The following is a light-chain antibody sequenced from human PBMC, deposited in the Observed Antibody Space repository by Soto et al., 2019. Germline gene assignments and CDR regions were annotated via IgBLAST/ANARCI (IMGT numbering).Light chain of an antibody. J-gene: IGKJ1*01. CDR3: QQHDQGWT. Sequence: EMVMTQSPATLSVSLGERATLSCRASQSVSTKLVWYQQKPGQAPRLLIYGASTRATGIPARFSGSGSGTEFTLTILSLQSEEVAFYYCQQHDQGWTFGQGTKVEIK. CDR1: QSVSTK. V-gene: IGKV3-15*01. CDR2: GAS.